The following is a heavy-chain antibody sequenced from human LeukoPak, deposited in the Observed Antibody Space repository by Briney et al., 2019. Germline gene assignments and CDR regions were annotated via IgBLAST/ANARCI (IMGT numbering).Heavy chain of an antibody. J-gene: IGHJ5*02. CDR2: VNWNGGST. V-gene: IGHV3-20*04. CDR3: ARAVEGGDYANWFDP. CDR1: GFTFDDYG. Sequence: PGGSLRLSCAASGFTFDDYGMSWVRQAPGKGLEWVSGVNWNGGSTGYADSVKGRFTISRANAKTSLYLQMNSLRAEDTALYYCARAVEGGDYANWFDPWGQGTLVTVSS. D-gene: IGHD4-17*01.